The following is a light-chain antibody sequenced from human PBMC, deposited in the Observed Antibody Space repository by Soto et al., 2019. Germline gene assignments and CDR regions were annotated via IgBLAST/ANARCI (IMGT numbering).Light chain of an antibody. CDR3: QQTYDVPRT. J-gene: IGKJ2*01. CDR1: QTISNS. V-gene: IGKV1-39*01. Sequence: DLQMTQSPSYLPTSVGDRVTITCRASQTISNSVTWYQQKPGKAPTLLIFAASRVQNGIPSRFSGSGSGTDFTLTINNVQPEDFATYFCQQTYDVPRTFGQGTRLEI. CDR2: AAS.